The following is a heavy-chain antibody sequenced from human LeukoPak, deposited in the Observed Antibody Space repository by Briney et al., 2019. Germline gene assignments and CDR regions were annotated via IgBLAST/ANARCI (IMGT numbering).Heavy chain of an antibody. CDR2: IKANSGDT. Sequence: GASVKVSCKASGFTLIDYIHWVRQDPRQGLQWMGWIKANSGDTEYAQKFQGRATMTRDTSISTVYMELSSLRSDDTAVYYCARADSVPAGDYHYWYMDVWGKGTTVTVSS. CDR3: ARADSVPAGDYHYWYMDV. J-gene: IGHJ6*03. V-gene: IGHV1-2*02. CDR1: GFTLIDY. D-gene: IGHD6-13*01.